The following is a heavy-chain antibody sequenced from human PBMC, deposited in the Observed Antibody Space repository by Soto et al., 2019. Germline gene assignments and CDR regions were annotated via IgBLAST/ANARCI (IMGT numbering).Heavy chain of an antibody. CDR1: GSSINTADY. Sequence: PSETLSLTCAVSGSSINTADYWGWIRQPPGKGLEWIGNFYYSGSTYFNPSLKSRVTISVDTSKNQFSLNLSSVTAADTAVYYCARGKGSYGSNIYWGHGTLVTVSS. J-gene: IGHJ4*01. D-gene: IGHD5-18*01. CDR2: FYYSGST. CDR3: ARGKGSYGSNIY. V-gene: IGHV4-38-2*01.